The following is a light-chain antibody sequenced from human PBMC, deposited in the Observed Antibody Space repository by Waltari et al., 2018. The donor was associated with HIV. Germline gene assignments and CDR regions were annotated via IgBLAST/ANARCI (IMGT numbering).Light chain of an antibody. CDR3: SSYTSSSTYV. CDR2: EVS. V-gene: IGLV2-14*01. CDR1: TSDVGCYNY. J-gene: IGLJ1*01. Sequence: QSALTQPASVSGSPGQSITISCPGTTSDVGCYNYVSCYQQHPGKAPKLMIYEVSNRPSGVSTRFSGSKSGNTASLTISGLQAEDEADYYCSSYTSSSTYVFGTGTKVTVL.